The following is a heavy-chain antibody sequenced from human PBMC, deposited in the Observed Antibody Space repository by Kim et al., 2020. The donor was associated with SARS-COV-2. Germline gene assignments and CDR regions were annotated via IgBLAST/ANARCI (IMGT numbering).Heavy chain of an antibody. Sequence: GESLKISCKGSGYSFTSYWIGWVRQMPGKGLEWMGIIYPGDSDTRYSPSFQGQVTISAVKSISTAYLQWSSLKASDTAMYYCARARYCSGGSCHEGEEDYYYYYGMDVWGQGTTVTVSS. CDR2: IYPGDSDT. V-gene: IGHV5-51*01. CDR3: ARARYCSGGSCHEGEEDYYYYYGMDV. D-gene: IGHD2-15*01. CDR1: GYSFTSYW. J-gene: IGHJ6*02.